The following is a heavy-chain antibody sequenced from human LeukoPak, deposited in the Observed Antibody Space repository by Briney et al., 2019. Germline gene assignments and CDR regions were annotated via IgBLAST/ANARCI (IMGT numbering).Heavy chain of an antibody. CDR1: GFTFSSYA. J-gene: IGHJ4*02. CDR2: IWYDGSHQ. D-gene: IGHD3-10*01. CDR3: ARDLSYYDSGSQSG. V-gene: IGHV3-33*08. Sequence: GGSLRLSCAASGFTFSSYAMSWVRQAPGKGLEWVAAIWYDGSHQFYADSVKDRFTISRDNSKSTLYLQMNSLRAEDTAVYYCARDLSYYDSGSQSGWGQGTLVTVSS.